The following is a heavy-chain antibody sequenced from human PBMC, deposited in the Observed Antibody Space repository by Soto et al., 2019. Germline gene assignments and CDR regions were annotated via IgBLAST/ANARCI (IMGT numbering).Heavy chain of an antibody. D-gene: IGHD4-17*01. V-gene: IGHV1-69*01. CDR3: ARGDEMTAVTIFEY. Sequence: QVQLEQSGPEVKRPGTSVKVSCKASGGAFGRYSVSWVRQAPGQGLEWIGGVIPVFNTSNYSLKFQGRVALSADESTSTVFMELRSLRSDDTALYYCARGDEMTAVTIFEYWGQGTLVTVSS. CDR1: GGAFGRYS. CDR2: VIPVFNTS. J-gene: IGHJ4*02.